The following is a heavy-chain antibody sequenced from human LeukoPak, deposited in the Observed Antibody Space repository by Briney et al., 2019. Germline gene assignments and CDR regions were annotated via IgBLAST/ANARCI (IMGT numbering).Heavy chain of an antibody. Sequence: GGSLRLSCAASGFIFRSYGMHWVRQAPGKGPEWVAVISYDGSNKYYADSVKGRFTISRDNSRNTLYLQMNSLRAEDTAVYYCAKDLYDSSGYYFAYYYYGMDVWGQGTTVTVSS. V-gene: IGHV3-30*18. CDR1: GFIFRSYG. D-gene: IGHD3-22*01. J-gene: IGHJ6*02. CDR2: ISYDGSNK. CDR3: AKDLYDSSGYYFAYYYYGMDV.